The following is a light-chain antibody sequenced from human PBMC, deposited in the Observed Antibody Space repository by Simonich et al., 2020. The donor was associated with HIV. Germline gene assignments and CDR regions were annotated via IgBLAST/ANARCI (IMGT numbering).Light chain of an antibody. J-gene: IGKJ4*01. CDR3: LQDYTYPLT. CDR2: AAS. CDR1: QGFRNS. V-gene: IGKV1-NL1*01. Sequence: DIQMTQSPSSLSASVGDKVTNTCRASQGFRNSLAWYQQKPGKAPNLLLYAASSLQSGVPSRFSGSGSGTDYSLTISSLQPEDFATYYCLQDYTYPLTFGGGTKVEI.